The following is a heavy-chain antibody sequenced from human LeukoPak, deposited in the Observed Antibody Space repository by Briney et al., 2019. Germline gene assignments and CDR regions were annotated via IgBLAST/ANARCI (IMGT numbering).Heavy chain of an antibody. Sequence: SETLSLTCAVYGGSFSGYYWSWIRQPPGKGLEWIGEINHSGSTNYNPSLKSRVTISVDTSKNQFSLKLSSVTAADTAVYYCAKDLRQQLVQGDHNVDFDYWGQGTLVTVSS. CDR3: AKDLRQQLVQGDHNVDFDY. J-gene: IGHJ4*02. CDR2: INHSGST. CDR1: GGSFSGYY. D-gene: IGHD6-13*01. V-gene: IGHV4-34*01.